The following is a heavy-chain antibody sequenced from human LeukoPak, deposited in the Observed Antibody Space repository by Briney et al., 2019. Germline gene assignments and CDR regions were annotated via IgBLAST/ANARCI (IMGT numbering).Heavy chain of an antibody. CDR1: GESFSGYY. V-gene: IGHV4-34*01. J-gene: IGHJ4*02. CDR3: ARGYRVVGATRPLYYFDY. Sequence: SETLSLTCAVYGESFSGYYWTWIRQPPGKGLDWIGEVNHSGSTNYNPSLKSRVTISLDTSKNQFSLRLSSVTAADTAMYYCARGYRVVGATRPLYYFDYWGQGTLVTVSS. D-gene: IGHD1-26*01. CDR2: VNHSGST.